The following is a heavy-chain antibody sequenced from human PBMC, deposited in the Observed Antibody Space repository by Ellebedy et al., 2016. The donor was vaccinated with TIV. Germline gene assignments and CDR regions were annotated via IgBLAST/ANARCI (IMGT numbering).Heavy chain of an antibody. CDR2: VYYSGSP. J-gene: IGHJ5*02. V-gene: IGHV4-39*07. CDR3: ARDPALPRGRFDT. Sequence: MPGGSLRLSCSVSGGSLSSTRYYWAWIRQPPGKGLEYIGSVYYSGSPYYNPSLKSRVTVSVDTSKNQFSLNLSSVTAADTAVYYCARDPALPRGRFDTWGQGTLVTVSS. CDR1: GGSLSSTRYY.